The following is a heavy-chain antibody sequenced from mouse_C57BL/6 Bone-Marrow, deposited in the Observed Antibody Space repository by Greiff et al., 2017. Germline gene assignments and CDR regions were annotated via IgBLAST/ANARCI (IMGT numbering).Heavy chain of an antibody. CDR3: ARPCGSGHYAMDD. D-gene: IGHD1-1*01. V-gene: IGHV14-3*01. Sequence: EVKLVESVAELVRPGASVKVSCTASGFNIKNTYMHWVKQRPEQGLEWIGRIDPANGNTKYAPKFQGKATLTADTSSNTAYMQLSSLTSEDTAVYYGARPCGSGHYAMDDWGQGTSVTVSS. CDR1: GFNIKNTY. J-gene: IGHJ4*01. CDR2: IDPANGNT.